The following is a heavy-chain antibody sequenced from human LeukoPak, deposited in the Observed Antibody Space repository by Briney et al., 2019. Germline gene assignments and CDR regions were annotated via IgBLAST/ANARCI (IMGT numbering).Heavy chain of an antibody. J-gene: IGHJ6*02. V-gene: IGHV3-21*01. CDR2: ISSSSSYI. D-gene: IGHD4-17*01. CDR1: GFTFSSYS. CDR3: ARADYGAGNYYYYGMDV. Sequence: PGGSLRLSCAASGFTFSSYSMNWVRQAPGKGLEWVSSISSSSSYIYYADSVKGRFTISRDNAKNSLYLQMNSLRAEDTAVYYCARADYGAGNYYYYGMDVWGQGIAVTVSS.